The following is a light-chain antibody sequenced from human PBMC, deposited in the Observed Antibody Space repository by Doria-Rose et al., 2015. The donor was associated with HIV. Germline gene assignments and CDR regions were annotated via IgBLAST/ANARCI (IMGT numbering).Light chain of an antibody. CDR2: DVT. V-gene: IGLV2-14*01. Sequence: QSALIQPASVSGSPGQSITISCTGTSSDVGGYNYVSWYQQHPGKAPKLMIYDVTRRPSGVSNRFSGSKSANTASLTISGLQAEDEADYYCSSYTSSSTFVVFGGGTKLTVL. CDR1: SSDVGGYNY. J-gene: IGLJ2*01. CDR3: SSYTSSSTFVV.